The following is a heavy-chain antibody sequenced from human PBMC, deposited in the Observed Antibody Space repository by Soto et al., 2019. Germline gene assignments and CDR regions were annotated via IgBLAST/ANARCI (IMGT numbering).Heavy chain of an antibody. V-gene: IGHV3-30*18. CDR3: AKDSQGYYDSSGYYYQPPDY. Sequence: GGSLRLSCAASGFAFSSYGMHWVRQAPGKGLEWVAVISYDGSNKYYADSVKGRFTISRDNSKNTLYLQMNSLKAEDTAVYYCAKDSQGYYDSSGYYYQPPDYWGQGT. J-gene: IGHJ4*02. CDR2: ISYDGSNK. D-gene: IGHD3-22*01. CDR1: GFAFSSYG.